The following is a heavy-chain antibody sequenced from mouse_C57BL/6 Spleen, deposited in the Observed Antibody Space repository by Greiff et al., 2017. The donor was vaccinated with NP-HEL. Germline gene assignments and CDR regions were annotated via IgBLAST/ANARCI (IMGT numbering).Heavy chain of an antibody. D-gene: IGHD1-1*01. CDR2: IWSGGST. CDR3: ARKNYGSSYGYAMDY. Sequence: VKLMESGPGLVQPSQSLSITCTVSGFSLTSYGVHWVRQSPGKGLEWLGVIWSGGSTDYNAAFISRLSISKDNSKSQVFFKMNSLQADDTAIYYCARKNYGSSYGYAMDYWGQGTSVTVSS. CDR1: GFSLTSYG. J-gene: IGHJ4*01. V-gene: IGHV2-2*01.